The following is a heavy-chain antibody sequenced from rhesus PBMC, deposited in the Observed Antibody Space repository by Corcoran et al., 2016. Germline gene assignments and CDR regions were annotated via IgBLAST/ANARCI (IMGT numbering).Heavy chain of an antibody. CDR1: GGSISGYW. CDR3: ARGVDNLNSGGWSIVSDY. Sequence: QVQLQESGPGLVKPSETLSLTCAVSGGSISGYWWSWIRQPPGKGRGWIGRIDSSGSTDYNPSLKSRVTISRDTPKNQFSLKLSSVTAADTAVYYCARGVDNLNSGGWSIVSDYWGQGVLVTVSS. J-gene: IGHJ4*01. CDR2: IDSSGST. V-gene: IGHV4-160*01. D-gene: IGHD6-37*01.